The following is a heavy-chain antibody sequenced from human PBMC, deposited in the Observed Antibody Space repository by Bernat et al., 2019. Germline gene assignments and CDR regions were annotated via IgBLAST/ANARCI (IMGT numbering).Heavy chain of an antibody. CDR3: ARTIYDNSGHNWFDP. V-gene: IGHV4-59*08. J-gene: IGHJ5*02. Sequence: QVQLQESGPGLVKPSETLSLTCTVSGGSITTYYWSWIRQPPGKGLEWIGYIGESSNYNPSLKSRLTISIDTSKNQFSLKLSSVTAADTAVYYCARTIYDNSGHNWFDPWGQGTLVTVSS. CDR1: GGSITTYY. D-gene: IGHD3-22*01. CDR2: IGESS.